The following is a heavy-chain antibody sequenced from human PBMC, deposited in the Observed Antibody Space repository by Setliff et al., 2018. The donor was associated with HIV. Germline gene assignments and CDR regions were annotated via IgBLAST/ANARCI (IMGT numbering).Heavy chain of an antibody. CDR2: MSASGSA. D-gene: IGHD3-16*02. J-gene: IGHJ4*02. CDR1: GPPIDVGSFF. Sequence: SETLSLTCTVSGPPIDVGSFFWTWIRQFAGRGLEWIGHMSASGSAKYNPTLQSRVTLSVDPSNNQFSLNLTSVTAADTAVYYCARRRSGSSYRFFNYWGLGSLVTVSS. V-gene: IGHV4-61*09. CDR3: ARRRSGSSYRFFNY.